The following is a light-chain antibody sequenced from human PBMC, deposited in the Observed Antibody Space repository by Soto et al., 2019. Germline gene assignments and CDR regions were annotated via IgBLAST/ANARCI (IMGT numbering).Light chain of an antibody. V-gene: IGKV1-5*03. CDR2: KAS. J-gene: IGKJ2*01. Sequence: DIQMTQSPSTLSASVGDRVNVSCRASQSIKNWLAWYQQKPGKAPKLLIYKASSLQSGVPSRFSGIGSGTEFTLSINCLQPDDFATYYCQQYSSYSLYTFGPGTKVDIK. CDR1: QSIKNW. CDR3: QQYSSYSLYT.